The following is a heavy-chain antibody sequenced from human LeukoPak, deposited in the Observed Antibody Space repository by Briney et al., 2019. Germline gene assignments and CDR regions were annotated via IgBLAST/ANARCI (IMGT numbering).Heavy chain of an antibody. J-gene: IGHJ1*01. CDR3: ARDSQMQYFQH. V-gene: IGHV3-53*01. Sequence: PGGSLRLSCAASGFTFSSNYMSWVRQAPGKGLEWVSVIYSGGSTYYADSVKGRFTISRDNSKNTLYLQMNSLRAEDTGVYYCARDSQMQYFQHWGQGTLVTVSS. CDR1: GFTFSSNY. CDR2: IYSGGST.